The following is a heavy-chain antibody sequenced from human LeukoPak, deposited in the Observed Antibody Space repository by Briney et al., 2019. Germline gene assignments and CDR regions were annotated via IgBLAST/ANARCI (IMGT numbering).Heavy chain of an antibody. CDR1: GFTFSNYA. Sequence: GGSLRLSCAASGFTFSNYAVNWIRQAPGKGLKWVSVISGSGSSIYYTDSVKGRFTISRDNSKNTLYLQRNSLRAEDTAVYYCAMGATSWSGYSFPKIFQHWGRGTLVTVSS. J-gene: IGHJ1*01. V-gene: IGHV3-23*01. D-gene: IGHD3-3*01. CDR2: ISGSGSSI. CDR3: AMGATSWSGYSFPKIFQH.